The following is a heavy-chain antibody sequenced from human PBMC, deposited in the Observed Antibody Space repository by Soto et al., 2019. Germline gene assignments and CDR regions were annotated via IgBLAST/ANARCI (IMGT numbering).Heavy chain of an antibody. CDR1: GYSFTSYW. Sequence: PXESLRISCKGSGYSFTSYWIGWVRQMPGKGLEWMGIIYPGDSDTRYSPSFQGQVTISADKSISTAYLQWSSLKASDTAMYYCARDGDYYGSGRSFDYWGQGTLVTVSS. V-gene: IGHV5-51*01. CDR2: IYPGDSDT. D-gene: IGHD3-10*01. CDR3: ARDGDYYGSGRSFDY. J-gene: IGHJ4*02.